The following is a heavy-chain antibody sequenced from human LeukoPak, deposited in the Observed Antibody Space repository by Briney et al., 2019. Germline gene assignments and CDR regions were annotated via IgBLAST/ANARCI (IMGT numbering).Heavy chain of an antibody. J-gene: IGHJ4*02. CDR1: GFTFSSYA. CDR2: ISSSSSYI. D-gene: IGHD3-3*02. Sequence: GGSLRLSCAASGFTFSSYAMSWVRQAPGKGLEWVSSISSSSSYIYYADSVKGRFTISRDNAKNSLYLQMNSLRAEDTAVYYCARDLHFWSGQWEFDYWGQGTLVTVSS. CDR3: ARDLHFWSGQWEFDY. V-gene: IGHV3-21*01.